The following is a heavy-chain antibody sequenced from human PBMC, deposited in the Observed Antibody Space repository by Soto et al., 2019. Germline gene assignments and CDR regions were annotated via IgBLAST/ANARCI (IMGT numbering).Heavy chain of an antibody. J-gene: IGHJ4*02. CDR3: TVAPQWLVRKFDY. CDR1: GFTFTNAW. D-gene: IGHD6-19*01. CDR2: IKSKSDGGTT. V-gene: IGHV3-15*07. Sequence: EVQLVESGGGLVEPGGSLRLSCVASGFTFTNAWMNWVRQAPGKGLEWVGRIKSKSDGGTTDYAAPVKGRFTVSRDDSKNTLCLQMDSLKTEDTAMYYCTVAPQWLVRKFDYWGQGTLVTVSS.